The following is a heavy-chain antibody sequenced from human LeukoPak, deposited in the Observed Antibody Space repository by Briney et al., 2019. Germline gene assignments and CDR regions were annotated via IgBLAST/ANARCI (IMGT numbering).Heavy chain of an antibody. D-gene: IGHD4-23*01. Sequence: GGSLRLSCAASGFTFSSYGMHWVRQAPGKGLEWVAVISYDGSNKYYADSVKGRFTVSRDNSKNTLYLQMNSLRAEDTAVYYCANLLRWEPYWGQGTLVTVSS. J-gene: IGHJ4*02. V-gene: IGHV3-30*18. CDR3: ANLLRWEPY. CDR2: ISYDGSNK. CDR1: GFTFSSYG.